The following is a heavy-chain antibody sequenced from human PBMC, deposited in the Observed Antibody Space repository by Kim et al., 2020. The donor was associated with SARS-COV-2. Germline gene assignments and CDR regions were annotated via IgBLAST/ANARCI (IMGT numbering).Heavy chain of an antibody. Sequence: KGRFTISRDNSKNTLYLQMNSLRAEDTAVYYCANDRRGRGHSSGWYGMDVWGQGTTVTVSS. D-gene: IGHD6-19*01. V-gene: IGHV3-30*02. CDR3: ANDRRGRGHSSGWYGMDV. J-gene: IGHJ6*02.